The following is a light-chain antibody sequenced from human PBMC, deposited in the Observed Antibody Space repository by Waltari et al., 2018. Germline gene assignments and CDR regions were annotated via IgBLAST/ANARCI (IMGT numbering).Light chain of an antibody. CDR1: QSVSSY. V-gene: IGKV3-11*01. Sequence: EIVLTQSPATLSLSPGERATLSCRASQSVSSYLGWYQQTPGQAPRLLIYDASNRATGIPARFSGSGSGTDFTLTISSLEPEDFAVYYCQQRSDWPPHFRQGTRLEMK. CDR2: DAS. CDR3: QQRSDWPPH. J-gene: IGKJ5*01.